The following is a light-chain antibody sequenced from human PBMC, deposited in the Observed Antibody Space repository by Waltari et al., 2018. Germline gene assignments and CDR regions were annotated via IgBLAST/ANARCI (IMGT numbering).Light chain of an antibody. V-gene: IGKV1-5*03. Sequence: ETQMTQSPSTLSASAGDRVTITCRASVSISSWLAWYQQKPGKAPKLLVYEASSLERGVPSRFSGGGFGTEFTLTISGLQPDDFATYYCQQYAGSPWTFGQGTKVEIK. CDR3: QQYAGSPWT. CDR1: VSISSW. CDR2: EAS. J-gene: IGKJ1*01.